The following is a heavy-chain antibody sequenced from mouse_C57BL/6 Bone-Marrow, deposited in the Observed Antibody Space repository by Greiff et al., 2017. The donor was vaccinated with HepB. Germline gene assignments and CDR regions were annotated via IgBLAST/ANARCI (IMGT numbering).Heavy chain of an antibody. CDR2: INPSSGYT. V-gene: IGHV1-7*01. CDR3: ARIPYYYGSRHWYFDV. CDR1: GYTFTSYW. J-gene: IGHJ1*03. Sequence: VQLQQSGAELAKPGASVKLSCKASGYTFTSYWMHWVKQRPGQGLEWIGYINPSSGYTKYNQKFKDKATLTADKPSSTAYMQLSSLTYEDSAVYYCARIPYYYGSRHWYFDVWGTGTTVTVSS. D-gene: IGHD1-1*01.